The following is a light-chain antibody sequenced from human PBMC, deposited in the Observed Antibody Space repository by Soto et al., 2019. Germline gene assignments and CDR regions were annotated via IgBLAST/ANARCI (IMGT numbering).Light chain of an antibody. CDR2: AAS. Sequence: DIKMKKSASSLSASVGDRVTITCRASQSISGYLNWYQKKSGQAPRLLMYAASSLQSGVPSRFSGSGSGTDFTLTISSLQPEDSATYYCQQSDSMPWTFGQGTNVDIK. CDR1: QSISGY. V-gene: IGKV1-39*01. J-gene: IGKJ1*01. CDR3: QQSDSMPWT.